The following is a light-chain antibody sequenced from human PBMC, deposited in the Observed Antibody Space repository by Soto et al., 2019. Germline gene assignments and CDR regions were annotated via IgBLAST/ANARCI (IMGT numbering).Light chain of an antibody. CDR3: SSYAASNNFYFV. CDR1: SSDVGGYNY. V-gene: IGLV2-8*01. J-gene: IGLJ3*02. Sequence: QSALTQPPSASGSPGQSVTISCTGTSSDVGGYNYVSWYQQYPGRAPKLMIYEVTKRPSGVPERFSGSKSGNTASLTVSGLRAEDEADYYCSSYAASNNFYFVFGGGTKLTVL. CDR2: EVT.